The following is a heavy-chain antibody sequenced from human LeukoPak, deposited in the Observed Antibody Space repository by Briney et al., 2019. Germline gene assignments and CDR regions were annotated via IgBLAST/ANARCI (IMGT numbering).Heavy chain of an antibody. CDR3: ARAGISDYIPDAFDI. J-gene: IGHJ3*02. D-gene: IGHD3-10*01. CDR2: IYTSGST. V-gene: IGHV4-4*07. CDR1: GGSLSSYY. Sequence: SETLSLTCTVSGGSLSSYYWSWIRQPAGKGLEWIGRIYTSGSTNYNPSLKSRVTMSVDTSKEQFSLKLSSVTAADTAVYYCARAGISDYIPDAFDIWGQGAMVTVSS.